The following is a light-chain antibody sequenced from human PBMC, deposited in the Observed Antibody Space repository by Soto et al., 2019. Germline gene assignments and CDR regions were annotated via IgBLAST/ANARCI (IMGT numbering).Light chain of an antibody. J-gene: IGLJ1*01. V-gene: IGLV2-8*01. CDR1: SSDVGGYNY. CDR3: SSYAGSNVV. Sequence: QSVLTQPPSASGSPGQSVTISCTGTSSDVGGYNYVSWYQQHPGKAPILMIYEVSKRPSGVPDRFSGSKSGNTASLTVSGLQAEDEADYYCSSYAGSNVVFGTGTKVTVL. CDR2: EVS.